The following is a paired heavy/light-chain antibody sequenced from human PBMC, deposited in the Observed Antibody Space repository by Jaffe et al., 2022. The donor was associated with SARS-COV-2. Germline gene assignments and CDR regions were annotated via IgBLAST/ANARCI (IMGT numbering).Heavy chain of an antibody. J-gene: IGHJ4*02. V-gene: IGHV1-18*01. Sequence: QVQLVQSGAEVKKPGASVKVSCKASGYTFTSYGISWVRQAPGQGLEWMGWISAYNGNTNYAQKLQGRVTMTTDTSTSTAYMELRSLRSDDTAVYYCARDRGLPTAPPPPITMVRGGPPSRYWGQGTLVTVSS. CDR3: ARDRGLPTAPPPPITMVRGGPPSRY. CDR1: GYTFTSYG. D-gene: IGHD3-10*01. CDR2: ISAYNGNT.
Light chain of an antibody. CDR3: QQYNSYGKT. CDR2: KAS. J-gene: IGKJ1*01. Sequence: DIQMTQSPSTLSASVGDRVTITCRASQSISSWLAWYQQKPGKAPKLLIYKASSLESGVPSRFSGSGSGTEFTLTISSLQPDDFATYYCQQYNSYGKTFGQGTKVEIK. CDR1: QSISSW. V-gene: IGKV1-5*03.